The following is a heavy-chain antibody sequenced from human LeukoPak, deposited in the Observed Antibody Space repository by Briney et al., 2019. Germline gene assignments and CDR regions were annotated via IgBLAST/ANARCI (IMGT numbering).Heavy chain of an antibody. CDR1: GFTFSSYA. D-gene: IGHD6-13*01. CDR3: ARAYSSSSWYRFDY. V-gene: IGHV3-48*04. CDR2: ISSSGSTI. Sequence: GGSLRLSCAASGFTFSSYAMSWVRQVPGKGLEWVSYISSSGSTIYYADSVKGRFTISRDNAKNSLYLQMNSLRAEDTAVYYCARAYSSSSWYRFDYWGQGTLVTVSS. J-gene: IGHJ4*02.